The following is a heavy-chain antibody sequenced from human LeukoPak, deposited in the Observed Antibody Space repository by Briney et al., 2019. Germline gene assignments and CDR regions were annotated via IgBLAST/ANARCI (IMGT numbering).Heavy chain of an antibody. J-gene: IGHJ4*02. Sequence: GGSLRLSCTASGFTFSNFWMGWVRQAPGKGLEWVANIKQDETEKFYLGSVKGRFTISRDNAKNSLYLQMSSLRAEDTAVYYCATAAYDSGSYIVNHDYWGQGTLVTVSS. CDR3: ATAAYDSGSYIVNHDY. D-gene: IGHD3-22*01. CDR1: GFTFSNFW. CDR2: IKQDETEK. V-gene: IGHV3-7*03.